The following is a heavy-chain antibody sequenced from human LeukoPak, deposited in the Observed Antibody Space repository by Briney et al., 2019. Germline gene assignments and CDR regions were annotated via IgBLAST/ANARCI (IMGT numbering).Heavy chain of an antibody. CDR2: IRQDGSEK. Sequence: GGSLRLSCAASGFSFSNYWMTWVRQAPGKGLEWVANIRQDGSEKHYVDSVKGRFTISRDNAKNSLYLQMNSLRAEDTAVYYCANGQRGFQYWGQGTLVSVSS. J-gene: IGHJ4*02. V-gene: IGHV3-7*01. CDR3: ANGQRGFQY. D-gene: IGHD2-8*01. CDR1: GFSFSNYW.